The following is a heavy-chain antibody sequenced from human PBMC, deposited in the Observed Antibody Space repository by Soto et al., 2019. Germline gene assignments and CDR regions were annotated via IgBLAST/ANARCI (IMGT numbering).Heavy chain of an antibody. D-gene: IGHD3-22*01. CDR2: IYYSGRT. Sequence: QVQLQESGPGLVKPSETLSLTCTVSGGSVSSGSYYWSWIRQPPGTGLEWIGYIYYSGRTNYNPSLKSRVAKSVAPSKHQFSLKLSSVTAADTAVYFCAGKGYYDISEWGQSTLVTVSS. CDR1: GGSVSSGSYY. V-gene: IGHV4-61*01. CDR3: AGKGYYDISE. J-gene: IGHJ1*01.